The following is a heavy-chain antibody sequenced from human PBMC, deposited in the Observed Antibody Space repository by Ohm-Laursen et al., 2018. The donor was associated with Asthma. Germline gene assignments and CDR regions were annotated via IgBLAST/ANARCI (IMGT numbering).Heavy chain of an antibody. CDR2: INPSSGSS. CDR1: GYPFTRDY. V-gene: IGHV1-46*01. CDR3: ARVLIVGYYYDSSGYIPLGQGSYYYGMDV. J-gene: IGHJ6*02. D-gene: IGHD3-22*01. Sequence: ASVKVSCKASGYPFTRDYMHWVRQPPGQGLEWMGIINPSSGSSSYAQKFQCRFTMTSDTSTSTVYMELSSLRSEDTAVYYCARVLIVGYYYDSSGYIPLGQGSYYYGMDVWGQGTTVTVSS.